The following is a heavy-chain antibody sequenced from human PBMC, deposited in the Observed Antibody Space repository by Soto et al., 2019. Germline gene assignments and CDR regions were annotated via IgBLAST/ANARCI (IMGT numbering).Heavy chain of an antibody. CDR1: GYTFTSYG. Sequence: GGSVKVSCKASGYTFTSYGISWVRQAPGQGLEWMGWISAYNGNTNYAQKLQGRVTMTTDTSTSTAYMELRSLRSDDTAVYYCAGGGGYYDYVWGSILYDYWGQGTLVTVSS. D-gene: IGHD3-16*01. CDR3: AGGGGYYDYVWGSILYDY. V-gene: IGHV1-18*01. J-gene: IGHJ4*02. CDR2: ISAYNGNT.